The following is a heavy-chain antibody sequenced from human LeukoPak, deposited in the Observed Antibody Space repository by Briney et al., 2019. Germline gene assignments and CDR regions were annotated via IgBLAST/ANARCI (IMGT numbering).Heavy chain of an antibody. CDR1: GFTVSSNY. D-gene: IGHD1-26*01. J-gene: IGHJ4*02. CDR2: IKQDGSEK. V-gene: IGHV3-7*01. Sequence: GGSLRLSCAASGFTVSSNYMSWVRQAPGKGLEWVANIKQDGSEKFYVDSVKGRFTISRDNAKNSLYLQMNSLRAEDTAVYYCARGGSYYGTWGQGTLVAVSS. CDR3: ARGGSYYGT.